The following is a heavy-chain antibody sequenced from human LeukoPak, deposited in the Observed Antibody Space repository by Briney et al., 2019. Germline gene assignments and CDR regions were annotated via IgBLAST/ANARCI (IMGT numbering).Heavy chain of an antibody. CDR3: ARGIDDSTLWFDP. Sequence: KPSETLSLTCTVSGGSVSSGSYYWSWIRQPPGKGLEWIGYIYYSGSTNYNPSLKSRVTISVDTSKNQFSLKLSSVTAADTAVYYCARGIDDSTLWFDPWGQGTLVTVSS. V-gene: IGHV4-61*01. J-gene: IGHJ5*02. D-gene: IGHD3-22*01. CDR2: IYYSGST. CDR1: GGSVSSGSYY.